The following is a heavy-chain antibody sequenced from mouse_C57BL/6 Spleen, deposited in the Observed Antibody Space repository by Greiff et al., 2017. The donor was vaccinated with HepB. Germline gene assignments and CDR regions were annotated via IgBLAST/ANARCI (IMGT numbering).Heavy chain of an antibody. Sequence: VQLQQSGAELVKPGASVKISCKASGYAFSSYWMNWVKQRPGKGLEWIGQIYPGDGDTNYNGKFKGKATLTADKSSSTAYMQLSSLTSEDSAVYFCARRGDYAPLDYWGQGTTLTVSS. J-gene: IGHJ2*01. CDR2: IYPGDGDT. CDR1: GYAFSSYW. CDR3: ARRGDYAPLDY. V-gene: IGHV1-80*01. D-gene: IGHD2-13*01.